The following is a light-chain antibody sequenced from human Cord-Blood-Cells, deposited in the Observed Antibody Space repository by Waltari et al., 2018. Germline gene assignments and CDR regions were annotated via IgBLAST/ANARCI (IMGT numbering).Light chain of an antibody. V-gene: IGLV2-23*01. CDR2: EDS. Sequence: QSALTQPASVSGPPGESINISCTGTTSDVGSYNLVSWYQQHPGKAPKLMIYEDSKRPSGVSNRFSGSKSGNTASLTISGLQAEDEADYYCCSYAGSSTWVFGGGTKLTVL. J-gene: IGLJ3*02. CDR1: TSDVGSYNL. CDR3: CSYAGSSTWV.